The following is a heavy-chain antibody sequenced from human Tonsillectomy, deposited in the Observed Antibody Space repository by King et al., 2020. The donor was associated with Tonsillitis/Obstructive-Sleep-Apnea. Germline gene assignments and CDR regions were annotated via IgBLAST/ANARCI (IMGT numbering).Heavy chain of an antibody. V-gene: IGHV5-10-1*03. CDR2: IDPSDSYT. J-gene: IGHJ6*02. CDR1: GSSFTSYW. CDR3: ASGGGYDSGMDV. D-gene: IGHD3-16*01. Sequence: VQLVESGAEVKKPGESLRISCKGSGSSFTSYWISWVRKMPGKGLEWMGRIDPSDSYTDYSPSFQGHVTISADKSISTAYLQWSSLKASSTAMDYCASGGGYDSGMDVWGHGTTVIVSS.